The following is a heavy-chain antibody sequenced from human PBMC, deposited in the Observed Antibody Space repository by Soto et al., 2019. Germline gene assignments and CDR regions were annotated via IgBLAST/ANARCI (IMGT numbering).Heavy chain of an antibody. J-gene: IGHJ6*02. V-gene: IGHV5-51*01. D-gene: IGHD4-17*01. Sequence: XESLKISCTGSGYTFTNYWIVWVRQIPGKGLEWMGIIYPGDSDTRYSPSFQGQVTISADRSISTAYLQWSSLKASDTGMYYCARYPTLTDYFFHGMDVWGQGTTVTVSS. CDR1: GYTFTNYW. CDR2: IYPGDSDT. CDR3: ARYPTLTDYFFHGMDV.